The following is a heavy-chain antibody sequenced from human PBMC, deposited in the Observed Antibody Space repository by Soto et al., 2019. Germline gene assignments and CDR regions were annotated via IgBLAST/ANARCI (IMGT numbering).Heavy chain of an antibody. CDR3: ARDDYKDGGNNWFDP. Sequence: SETLFVTCTFSVGSITNYYWSWIRQPAGKGLEWIGRMYTKERTNYNLSFKSRVTMSVDTSKNQFSLKLNAVTAADTAVYYCARDDYKDGGNNWFDPWGQGTMVTVSS. V-gene: IGHV4-4*07. D-gene: IGHD3-16*01. CDR2: MYTKERT. CDR1: VGSITNYY. J-gene: IGHJ5*02.